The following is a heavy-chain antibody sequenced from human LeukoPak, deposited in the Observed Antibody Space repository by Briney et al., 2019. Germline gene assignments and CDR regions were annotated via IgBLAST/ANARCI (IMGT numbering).Heavy chain of an antibody. Sequence: GSLRPSCAASGFTFSSYWMSWVRQAPGKGLEWVANIKQDGSEKYYVDSVKGRFTISRDNAKNSLYLQMNSLRAEDTAVYYCARDLYHYYGSGSYYNALNWFDPWGQGTLVTVSS. CDR3: ARDLYHYYGSGSYYNALNWFDP. V-gene: IGHV3-7*01. D-gene: IGHD3-10*01. CDR2: IKQDGSEK. J-gene: IGHJ5*02. CDR1: GFTFSSYW.